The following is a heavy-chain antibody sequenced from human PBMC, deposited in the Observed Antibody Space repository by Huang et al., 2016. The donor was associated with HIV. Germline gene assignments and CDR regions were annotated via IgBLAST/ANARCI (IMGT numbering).Heavy chain of an antibody. Sequence: QIQLVQSGPEVKKPGASVKVSCKTSGYTFSTYGITGVRQAPGQGLEWTAWISPNNGKTRYSETRQGRGTVTADTSSSTAYMELKDLRSDDTAVYYCARDYKVSYGSSGRPAFWGQGTLVIVS. CDR1: GYTFSTYG. CDR2: ISPNNGKT. V-gene: IGHV1-18*01. CDR3: ARDYKVSYGSSGRPAF. D-gene: IGHD3-22*01. J-gene: IGHJ4*02.